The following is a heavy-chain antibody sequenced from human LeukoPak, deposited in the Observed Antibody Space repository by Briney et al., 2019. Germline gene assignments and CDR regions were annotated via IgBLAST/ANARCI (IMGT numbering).Heavy chain of an antibody. CDR1: GGSMSSNY. J-gene: IGHJ2*01. V-gene: IGHV4-59*08. D-gene: IGHD4-17*01. CDR3: ARTGYGDHFNL. Sequence: PSETLSLTCTVSGGSMSSNYCSWIRQPPGKGLEFIGYIHYSGSTNYNSSLKSRVTISVDTSKNHFSLKLSSVTAADTAVYYCARTGYGDHFNLWGRGTLVTVSS. CDR2: IHYSGST.